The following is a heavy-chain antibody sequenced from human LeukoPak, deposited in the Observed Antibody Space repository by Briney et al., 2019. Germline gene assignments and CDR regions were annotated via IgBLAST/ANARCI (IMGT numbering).Heavy chain of an antibody. Sequence: PGRSLRLSCAASGFAFSGYGMNWVRQAPGKGLEWVAEISHDGGNEYYADSVKGRFYVSRDNSKNTLYVQMNSLRAEDTAVYYCAKASGTYIGYWGQGTLVTVSS. J-gene: IGHJ4*02. CDR3: AKASGTYIGY. CDR2: ISHDGGNE. V-gene: IGHV3-30*18. D-gene: IGHD1-26*01. CDR1: GFAFSGYG.